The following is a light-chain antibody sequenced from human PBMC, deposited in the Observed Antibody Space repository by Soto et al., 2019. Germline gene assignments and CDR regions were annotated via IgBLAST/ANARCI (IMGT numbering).Light chain of an antibody. J-gene: IGKJ1*01. CDR2: GAS. Sequence: EIVLTQSPGTLSLSPGERATLSCRASQSVSSTYLAWYQQKPGQAPRLLIYGASSRATGIPARFSAGGSGTDFTLSISSVEPEDFAVYYCQQYGTSPWTFGQGTKVDIK. CDR3: QQYGTSPWT. CDR1: QSVSSTY. V-gene: IGKV3-20*01.